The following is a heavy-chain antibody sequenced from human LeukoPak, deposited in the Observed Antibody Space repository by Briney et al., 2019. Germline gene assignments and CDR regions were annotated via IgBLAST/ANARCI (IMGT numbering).Heavy chain of an antibody. D-gene: IGHD2-8*02. CDR2: INNDGSSV. Sequence: GGSLRLSCAASGFTFSNHWMHWVRQAPGKGLVWVSHINNDGSSVTYADSVRGRFTISRDNARDTLCLQMNSLTVEDTSVYYCARGSGGFDYWGQGILVTASS. J-gene: IGHJ4*02. V-gene: IGHV3-74*01. CDR3: ARGSGGFDY. CDR1: GFTFSNHW.